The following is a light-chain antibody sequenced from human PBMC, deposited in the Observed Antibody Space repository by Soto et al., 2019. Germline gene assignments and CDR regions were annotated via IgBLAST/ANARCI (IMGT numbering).Light chain of an antibody. J-gene: IGKJ2*01. Sequence: DIQMTQSPSSLSASVGDTVTITCRASQSISNDLYWYQQKPGKAPKLLIYAASTLQGGVPSRFSGSGSGTDFTLTISSLQPEDFATYYCQHSYSTPPYTFGQGTRMEIK. V-gene: IGKV1-39*01. CDR1: QSISND. CDR2: AAS. CDR3: QHSYSTPPYT.